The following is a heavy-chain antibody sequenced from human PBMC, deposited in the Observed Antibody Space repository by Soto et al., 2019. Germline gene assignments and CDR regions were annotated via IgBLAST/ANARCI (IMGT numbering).Heavy chain of an antibody. J-gene: IGHJ4*02. CDR3: AKDMVGGTVAGDFDY. V-gene: IGHV3-30*18. CDR1: GFTFSSYG. CDR2: ISYDGSNK. D-gene: IGHD6-19*01. Sequence: GGSLRLSCAASGFTFSSYGMHWVRQAPGKGLEWVAVISYDGSNKYYADSVKGRFTISRDNSKNTLYLQMNSLRAEDTAVYYCAKDMVGGTVAGDFDYWGQGTLVTVSS.